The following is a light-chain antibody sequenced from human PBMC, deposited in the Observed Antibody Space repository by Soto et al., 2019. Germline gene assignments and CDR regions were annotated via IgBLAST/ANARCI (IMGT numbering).Light chain of an antibody. CDR1: SSDVGGYNY. CDR2: DVS. CDR3: SSYTSSSITYVV. V-gene: IGLV2-14*01. Sequence: QSALTQPASVSGSPGQSITISCTGTSSDVGGYNYVSWYQQHPGKAPKLMIYDVSNRPLEVSNRFSGSKSGNTASLTISGLQAEDVADYYFSSYTSSSITYVVFGGGTKLTVL. J-gene: IGLJ2*01.